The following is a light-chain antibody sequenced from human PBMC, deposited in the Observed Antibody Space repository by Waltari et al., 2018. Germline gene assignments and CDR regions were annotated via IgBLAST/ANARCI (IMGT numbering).Light chain of an antibody. CDR2: AAS. V-gene: IGKV1-39*01. CDR3: QQTFITPPWT. Sequence: DIQMTQSPSSLSASVGDRVTITCRASQNLNVYLNWYQQKPGTAPKLLIHAASTLQGGVPSRFSGSGSGTHFTLTISRLQPEDFATCYCQQTFITPPWTFGQGTKVEV. CDR1: QNLNVY. J-gene: IGKJ1*01.